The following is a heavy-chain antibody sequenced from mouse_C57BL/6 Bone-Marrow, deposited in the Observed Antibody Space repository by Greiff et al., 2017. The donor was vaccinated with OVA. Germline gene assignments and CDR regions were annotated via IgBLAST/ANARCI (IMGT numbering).Heavy chain of an antibody. V-gene: IGHV1-69*01. J-gene: IGHJ2*01. CDR2: IDPSDSYT. D-gene: IGHD2-12*01. Sequence: VQLQQPGAELVMPGASVKLSCKASGYTFTSYWMHWVKQRPGQGLEWIGEIDPSDSYTNYNQKFKGKSTLTVDKSSSTAYMQLSSLTSEDSAVYYCARGRTIDPYYFYYWGQGTTLTVSS. CDR1: GYTFTSYW. CDR3: ARGRTIDPYYFYY.